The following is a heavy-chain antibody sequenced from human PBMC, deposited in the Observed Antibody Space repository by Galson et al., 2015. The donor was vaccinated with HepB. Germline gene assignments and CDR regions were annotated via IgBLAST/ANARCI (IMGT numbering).Heavy chain of an antibody. CDR3: ARAKEGRGYFDY. CDR1: GDSIRSDSW. CDR2: IYHSGST. Sequence: ETLSLTCAVSGDSIRSDSWWSWVRQPPGEGLEWIGEIYHSGSTNYKPSLKSRVTISVDKSKNHFSLKLTFVTAADTAVYYCARAKEGRGYFDYWGQGTLVTVSS. V-gene: IGHV4-4*02. D-gene: IGHD3-10*01. J-gene: IGHJ4*02.